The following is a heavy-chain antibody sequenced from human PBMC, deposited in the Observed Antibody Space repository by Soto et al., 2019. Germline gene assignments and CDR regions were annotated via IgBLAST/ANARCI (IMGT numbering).Heavy chain of an antibody. V-gene: IGHV1-18*01. J-gene: IGHJ3*02. CDR1: GYTFTSFG. D-gene: IGHD2-2*01. CDR2: ISAYNGNT. Sequence: QVQLVQSGAEVKKPGASVKVSCKASGYTFTSFGISWVRQAPRQGLEWMGWISAYNGNTKYAQKFQGRVTITTDTSTSTAFMELRSLRSDDTAVYYCARDPLTRYGSGPSCYLGYAFDIWGQGTMVTVS. CDR3: ARDPLTRYGSGPSCYLGYAFDI.